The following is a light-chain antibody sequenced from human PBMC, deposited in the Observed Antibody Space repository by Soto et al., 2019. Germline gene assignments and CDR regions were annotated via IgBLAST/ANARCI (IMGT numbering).Light chain of an antibody. CDR3: QQSYSTPPT. V-gene: IGKV1-39*01. Sequence: DIQMTQSPSSLSASVGDRVTITCRASQSISSYLNWYQQKPGKAPKLLIYAASSLQSGVPSRFSGSGSGTDFTLTISSLQPEDFATYYGQQSYSTPPTFGQGTKVEI. CDR1: QSISSY. J-gene: IGKJ1*01. CDR2: AAS.